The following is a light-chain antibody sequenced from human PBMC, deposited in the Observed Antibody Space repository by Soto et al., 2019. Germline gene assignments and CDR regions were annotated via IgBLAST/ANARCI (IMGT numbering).Light chain of an antibody. CDR1: QSISGY. Sequence: DIQMTQSPSSLSASVGDRVTITCRASQSISGYLSWYYQRPGKAPKLLISAASTLQSGVPSRFSGSGSGTDFPLTISSLQPEDSATYYCRQRSAAPYTFGQGTKLQVK. V-gene: IGKV1-39*01. J-gene: IGKJ2*01. CDR2: AAS. CDR3: RQRSAAPYT.